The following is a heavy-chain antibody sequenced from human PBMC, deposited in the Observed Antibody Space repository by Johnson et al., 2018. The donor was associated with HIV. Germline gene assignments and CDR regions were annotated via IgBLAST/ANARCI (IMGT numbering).Heavy chain of an antibody. V-gene: IGHV3-7*05. CDR1: GFTFSNYW. J-gene: IGHJ3*02. D-gene: IGHD3-3*01. Sequence: EQLVESGGGLVQPGGSLRLSCAVSGFTFSNYWMHWVRQGPGKGLEWVANIKQDGTEKHYVDSVKGLFTISRDNSNNTLYLQMNSLKTEDTAVYYCTTAIFGVIVHAFDIWGQGTMVTVSS. CDR2: IKQDGTEK. CDR3: TTAIFGVIVHAFDI.